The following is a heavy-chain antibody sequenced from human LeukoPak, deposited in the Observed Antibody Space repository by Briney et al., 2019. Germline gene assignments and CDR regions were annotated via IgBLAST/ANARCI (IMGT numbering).Heavy chain of an antibody. V-gene: IGHV3-7*01. D-gene: IGHD3-10*01. CDR3: VSALVILWFRSTQSTRFDP. CDR2: IKEDGSET. Sequence: GGSLRLSCAAPGFTFSSYLMSWVRQAPGKGLEWVSNIKEDGSETYYVDSVKGRFTISRDKAKNTLYLQMYSLRAEDTALYFCVSALVILWFRSTQSTRFDPWGQGTLVTVSS. J-gene: IGHJ5*02. CDR1: GFTFSSYL.